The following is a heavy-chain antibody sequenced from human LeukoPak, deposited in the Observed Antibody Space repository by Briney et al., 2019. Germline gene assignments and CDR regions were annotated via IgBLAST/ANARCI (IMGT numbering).Heavy chain of an antibody. CDR3: ARGRGKRFRELVPYAFDI. V-gene: IGHV4-34*01. D-gene: IGHD3-10*01. CDR1: GGSFSGYY. Sequence: SETLSLTCAVYGGSFSGYYWSWLRQPPGKGLEWVGEINHSGSTNYHPSLKSRLTISVDTSKNQFSLKLSSVTAADTAVYYCARGRGKRFRELVPYAFDIWGQGTMVTVSS. CDR2: INHSGST. J-gene: IGHJ3*02.